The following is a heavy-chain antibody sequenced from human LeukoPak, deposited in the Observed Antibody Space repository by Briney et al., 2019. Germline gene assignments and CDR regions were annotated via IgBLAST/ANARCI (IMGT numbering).Heavy chain of an antibody. CDR3: ATDELLWFGEPHAFDI. CDR2: IIPIFGTA. J-gene: IGHJ3*02. D-gene: IGHD3-10*01. CDR1: GGTFSSYA. V-gene: IGHV1-69*05. Sequence: ASVKVSCKASGGTFSSYAISWVRQAPGQGLEWMGGIIPIFGTANYAQKFQGRVTITTDESTSTAYMELSSLRSEDTAVYYCATDELLWFGEPHAFDIWGQGTMVTVSS.